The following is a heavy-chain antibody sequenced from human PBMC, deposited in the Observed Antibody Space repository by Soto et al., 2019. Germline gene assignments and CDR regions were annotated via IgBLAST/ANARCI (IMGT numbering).Heavy chain of an antibody. J-gene: IGHJ6*02. CDR3: ARDRAAMDPLLFSGMDV. CDR1: GYTFTGYY. D-gene: IGHD2-2*01. Sequence: EASVKVSCKASGYTFTGYYMHWVRQAPGQGLEWMGWINPNSGGTNYAQKFQGRVTMTRDTSISTAYMELSRLRSDDTAVYYCARDRAAMDPLLFSGMDVWGQGTTVTVSS. V-gene: IGHV1-2*02. CDR2: INPNSGGT.